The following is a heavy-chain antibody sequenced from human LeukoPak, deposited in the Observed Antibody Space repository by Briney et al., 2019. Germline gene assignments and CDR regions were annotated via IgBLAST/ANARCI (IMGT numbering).Heavy chain of an antibody. CDR3: VRDRELTY. D-gene: IGHD1-26*01. CDR1: DGSISIYY. CDR2: IYNSGST. V-gene: IGHV4-59*01. Sequence: SETLSLTCTVSDGSISIYYWSWIRKPPGEGLEWIGYIYNSGSTNYNPSLRSRVTISADTSKNQFSLKLSSVTAADTAVYYCVRDRELTYWGQGTLVTVSS. J-gene: IGHJ4*02.